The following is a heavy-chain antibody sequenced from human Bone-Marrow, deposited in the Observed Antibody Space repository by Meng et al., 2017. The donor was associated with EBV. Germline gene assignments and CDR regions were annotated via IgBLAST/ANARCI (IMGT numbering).Heavy chain of an antibody. Sequence: QGQLQQWGAGLLKPSETLSLTCAVYGGSFSGYYWSWIRQPPGKGLEWIGEINHSGSTNYNPSLKSRVTISVDTSKNQFSLKLSSVTAADTAVYYCARGQSIFLWRPFDYWGQGTLVTVSS. J-gene: IGHJ4*02. CDR2: INHSGST. D-gene: IGHD2-21*02. CDR1: GGSFSGYY. CDR3: ARGQSIFLWRPFDY. V-gene: IGHV4-34*01.